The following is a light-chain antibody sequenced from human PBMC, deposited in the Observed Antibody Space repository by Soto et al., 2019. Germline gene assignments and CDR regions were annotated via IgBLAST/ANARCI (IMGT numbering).Light chain of an antibody. V-gene: IGKV3-15*01. Sequence: IVMTQSPVTLPVSPGERVTLSCRASETVRTNLAWFQQKPGQTPRLLIFGASTRATGIPTRFTGSGSETEFTLTIDSLQSEDLAVYYCQQYYNWPAYTFGQGTKLEI. CDR1: ETVRTN. CDR2: GAS. CDR3: QQYYNWPAYT. J-gene: IGKJ2*01.